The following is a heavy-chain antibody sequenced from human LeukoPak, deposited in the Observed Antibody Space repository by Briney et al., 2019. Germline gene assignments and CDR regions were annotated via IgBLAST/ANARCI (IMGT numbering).Heavy chain of an antibody. CDR1: GGSFSGYY. CDR2: MSYSGST. D-gene: IGHD3-9*01. V-gene: IGHV4-34*01. J-gene: IGHJ4*02. Sequence: PSETLSLTCAVYGGSFSGYYWSWIRQPPGKGLEWIGSMSYSGSTFYNPSLKSRVTISVDTSKNQFSLRLSSVTAADTAVYYCARTLRYFDWLPAGETDYWGQGTLVTVSS. CDR3: ARTLRYFDWLPAGETDY.